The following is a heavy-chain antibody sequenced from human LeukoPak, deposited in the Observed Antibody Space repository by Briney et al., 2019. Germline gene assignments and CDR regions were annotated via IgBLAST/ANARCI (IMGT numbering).Heavy chain of an antibody. CDR2: LDSDGNT. Sequence: GGSLRLSCAASGFTVITNYMTWVRQAHGKGLEWVSVLDSDGNTKYADSVQGRFTISRDNSKNTLYLEMNSLSPDDTAVYYCARGVEPLAANTLAYWGQGTLVTVSS. V-gene: IGHV3-53*01. D-gene: IGHD1-14*01. J-gene: IGHJ4*02. CDR1: GFTVITNY. CDR3: ARGVEPLAANTLAY.